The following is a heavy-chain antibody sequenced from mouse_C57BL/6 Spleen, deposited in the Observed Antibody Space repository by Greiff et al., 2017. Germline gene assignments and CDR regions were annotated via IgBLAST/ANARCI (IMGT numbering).Heavy chain of an antibody. CDR1: GYTFTSSW. D-gene: IGHD4-1*01. CDR3: ARETGDYFDY. CDR2: IHPNSGST. Sequence: QVQLQQPGAELVKPGASVKLSCKASGYTFTSSWMHWVKQRPGQGLEWIGMIHPNSGSTNYNEKFKSKATLTVDKSSSTAYMQLSSLTSEDSAVYYCARETGDYFDYWGQGTTLTVSS. V-gene: IGHV1-64*01. J-gene: IGHJ2*01.